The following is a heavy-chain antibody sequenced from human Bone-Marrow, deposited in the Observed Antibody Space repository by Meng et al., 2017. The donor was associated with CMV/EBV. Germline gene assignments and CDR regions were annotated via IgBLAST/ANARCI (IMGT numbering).Heavy chain of an antibody. CDR2: IYSGGST. J-gene: IGHJ6*02. CDR3: ARGPLGYYYGMDV. CDR1: GFTVSSNY. V-gene: IGHV3-53*01. Sequence: GESLKISCAASGFTVSSNYMSWVRQAPGKGLEWVSVIYSGGSTYYADSVKGRFTISRDNSKNTLYLQMNSLRAEDTAVYYCARGPLGYYYGMDVWGQGNTVNVAS.